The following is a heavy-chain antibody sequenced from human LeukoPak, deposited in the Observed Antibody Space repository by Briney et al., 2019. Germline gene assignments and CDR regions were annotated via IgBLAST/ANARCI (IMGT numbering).Heavy chain of an antibody. J-gene: IGHJ4*02. CDR1: GFTVSSSY. V-gene: IGHV3-66*01. D-gene: IGHD2-21*02. CDR3: ATLARRVTAILDF. Sequence: GGSLRLPCAASGFTVSSSYMSWVRQAPGKGLEWVSVIYRGGSTYYADSVKGRFTISRDNSKNTVYLQMNSLRAEDTAVYYCATLARRVTAILDFWGQGTLVTVSS. CDR2: IYRGGST.